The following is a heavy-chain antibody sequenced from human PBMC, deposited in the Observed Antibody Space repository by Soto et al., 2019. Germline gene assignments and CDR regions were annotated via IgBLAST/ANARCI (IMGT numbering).Heavy chain of an antibody. CDR1: GYTFTSYG. J-gene: IGHJ3*02. V-gene: IGHV1-18*04. CDR3: AAPFSSSWPDAFDI. D-gene: IGHD6-13*01. Sequence: QVQLVQSGAEVKKPGASVKVSCKAPGYTFTSYGITWVRQAPGQGLEWMGWISAYNGNTNYAQKLQGRVTMTTDTSTSRAYMELRSLRSDDTAVDDCAAPFSSSWPDAFDIWGQGTMVTVSS. CDR2: ISAYNGNT.